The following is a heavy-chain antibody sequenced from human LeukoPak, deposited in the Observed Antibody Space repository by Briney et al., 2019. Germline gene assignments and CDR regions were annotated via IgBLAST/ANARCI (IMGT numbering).Heavy chain of an antibody. D-gene: IGHD3-22*01. J-gene: IGHJ5*02. V-gene: IGHV3-23*01. CDR1: GLTFNNYG. CDR2: ISNDGGGT. Sequence: GGSLRLSCAASGLTFNNYGLIWVRQAPGNGQEWVAAISNDGGGTMYAASVEGRFTISRDNSKNTLFLQMNSLRAEDTALYYCAKGSSGYFADLWGQGTLVTVSS. CDR3: AKGSSGYFADL.